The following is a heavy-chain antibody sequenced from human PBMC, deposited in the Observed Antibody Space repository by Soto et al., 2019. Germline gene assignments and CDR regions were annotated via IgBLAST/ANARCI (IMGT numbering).Heavy chain of an antibody. Sequence: GGSLRLSCAASGFTFSSYGMHWVRQAPGKGLEWVAVISYDGSNKYYADSVKGRFTISRDNSKNTLYLQMNSLRAEDTAVYYCAKGSGNGWSHHFDYWGQGTLVTVSS. V-gene: IGHV3-30*18. CDR3: AKGSGNGWSHHFDY. D-gene: IGHD6-19*01. J-gene: IGHJ4*02. CDR2: ISYDGSNK. CDR1: GFTFSSYG.